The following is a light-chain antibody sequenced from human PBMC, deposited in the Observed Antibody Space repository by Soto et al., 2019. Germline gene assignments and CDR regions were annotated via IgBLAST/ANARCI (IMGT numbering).Light chain of an antibody. CDR3: SSYTGSSTPVV. J-gene: IGLJ2*01. Sequence: QSALTQPASVSGSPGQSITITCTGTSSDVGTYNFVSWYQQHPGKAPKLMIYDVTNRPSGVSDRFSGSKSGNTASLTISGLQAEDEAHYYCSSYTGSSTPVVFGGGTKLTVL. CDR1: SSDVGTYNF. CDR2: DVT. V-gene: IGLV2-14*01.